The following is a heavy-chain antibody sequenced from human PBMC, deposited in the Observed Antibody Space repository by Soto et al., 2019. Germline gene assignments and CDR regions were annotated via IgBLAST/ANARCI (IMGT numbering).Heavy chain of an antibody. D-gene: IGHD5-12*01. Sequence: EVQLVESGGGLVQPGGSLRLSCAASGFTVSSNYMSWVRQAPGKGLEWVSVIYSGGSTYYADSVKGRFTISRDNFKNTLYLQMNSLRAEDTAVYYCARALTGGRDGYNSGYWGQGTLVTVSS. J-gene: IGHJ4*02. CDR2: IYSGGST. CDR1: GFTVSSNY. V-gene: IGHV3-66*01. CDR3: ARALTGGRDGYNSGY.